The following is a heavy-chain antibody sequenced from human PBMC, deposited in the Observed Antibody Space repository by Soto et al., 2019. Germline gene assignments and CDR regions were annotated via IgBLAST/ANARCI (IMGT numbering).Heavy chain of an antibody. CDR2: IYYSGST. CDR3: AREGSRYWFDP. V-gene: IGHV4-59*01. CDR1: CGSISSYY. J-gene: IGHJ5*02. D-gene: IGHD2-2*01. Sequence: SETLSLTCTVSCGSISSYYWSWIRQPPGKGLEWIGYIYYSGSTNYNPSLKSRVTISVDTSKNQFSLKLSSVTAADTAVYYCAREGSRYWFDPWGQGTLVTVSS.